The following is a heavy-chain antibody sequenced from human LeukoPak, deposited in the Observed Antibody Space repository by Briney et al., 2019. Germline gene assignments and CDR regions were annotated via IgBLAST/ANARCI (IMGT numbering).Heavy chain of an antibody. CDR3: ANSPYSSGWLNY. D-gene: IGHD6-19*01. CDR1: GFTVSSNY. CDR2: IYSGGST. Sequence: GGSLRLSCAASGFTVSSNYMSWVRQAPGKGLEWVSVIYSGGSTYYADSVKGRFTISRDNSKNTLYLQMNSLRAEDTAVYYCANSPYSSGWLNYWGQGTLVTVSS. V-gene: IGHV3-66*01. J-gene: IGHJ4*02.